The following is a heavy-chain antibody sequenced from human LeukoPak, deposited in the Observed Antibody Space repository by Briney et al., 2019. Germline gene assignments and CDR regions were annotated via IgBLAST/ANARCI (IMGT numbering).Heavy chain of an antibody. Sequence: GGSLRLSCAASGFTVSSNYMSWVRQAPGKGLEWVSVIYSGGNTYYADSVKGRFTISRDNSKNTLYLQMNSLRAEDTAVYYCASGYCTGGHCYSVYFQHWGQGTLVTVSS. V-gene: IGHV3-53*01. CDR3: ASGYCTGGHCYSVYFQH. CDR1: GFTVSSNY. J-gene: IGHJ1*01. CDR2: IYSGGNT. D-gene: IGHD2-15*01.